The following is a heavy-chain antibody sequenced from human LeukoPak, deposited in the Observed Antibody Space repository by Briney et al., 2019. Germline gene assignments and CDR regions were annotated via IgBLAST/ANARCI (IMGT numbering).Heavy chain of an antibody. D-gene: IGHD3-16*01. CDR1: GFTFSTYS. V-gene: IGHV3-21*01. CDR3: ARDGMMTSPFDY. CDR2: ISGTSGYI. J-gene: IGHJ4*02. Sequence: GGSLRLSCAASGFTFSTYSLNWVRRAPGKGLEGVSSISGTSGYIYYADSVKGRFTISRDNAKNSMYLQLNRLRVDDTAVYFCARDGMMTSPFDYWGQGTLVTVSS.